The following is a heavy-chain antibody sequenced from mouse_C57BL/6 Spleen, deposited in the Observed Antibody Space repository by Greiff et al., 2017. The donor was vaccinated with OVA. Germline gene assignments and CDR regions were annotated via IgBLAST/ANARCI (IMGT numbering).Heavy chain of an antibody. D-gene: IGHD1-1*01. CDR3: ARYEYYGSNFAY. CDR2: INPNYGTT. J-gene: IGHJ3*01. V-gene: IGHV1-39*01. CDR1: GYSFTDYN. Sequence: VHVKQSGPELVKPGASVKISCKASGYSFTDYNMNWVKQSHGKSLEWIGVINPNYGTTSYNLKFKGKATLTVDQSSSTAYMQLNSLTSEDSAVYYCARYEYYGSNFAYWGQGTLVTVSA.